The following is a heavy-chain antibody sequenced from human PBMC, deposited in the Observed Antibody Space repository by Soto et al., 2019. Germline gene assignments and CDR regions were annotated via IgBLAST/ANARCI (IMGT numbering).Heavy chain of an antibody. CDR3: TTATRVLLWFGEPMRHYYYYGMDV. CDR1: GFTFSNAW. CDR2: IKSKTDGGTT. D-gene: IGHD3-10*01. V-gene: IGHV3-15*07. J-gene: IGHJ6*02. Sequence: PGGSLRLSCAASGFTFSNAWMNWVRQAPGKGLEWVGRIKSKTDGGTTDYAAPVKGRFTISRDDSKNTLYLQMNSLKTEDTAVYYCTTATRVLLWFGEPMRHYYYYGMDVWGQGTTGNVLL.